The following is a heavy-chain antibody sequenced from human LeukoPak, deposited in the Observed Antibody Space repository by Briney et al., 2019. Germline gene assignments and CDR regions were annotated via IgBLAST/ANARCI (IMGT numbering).Heavy chain of an antibody. CDR1: GYSLKYYL. V-gene: IGHV5-51*01. J-gene: IGHJ6*02. D-gene: IGHD2-2*01. Sequence: PGESPKIFFRGSGYSLKYYLNGLVRQSSGKGLGWRGSIFPGGSDTTYSPSFQGQVTISADKSITTAYLQWSSLKASDTVIYYCARHGVVVPTSMRYYYYGMDVWGQGTTVTVSS. CDR3: ARHGVVVPTSMRYYYYGMDV. CDR2: IFPGGSDT.